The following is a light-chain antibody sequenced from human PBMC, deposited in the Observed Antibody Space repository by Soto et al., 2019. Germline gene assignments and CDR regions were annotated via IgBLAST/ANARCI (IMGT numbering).Light chain of an antibody. CDR2: DAS. CDR1: QSVSRF. Sequence: EVVLTQSPATLSLSPWERATLSCRASQSVSRFLAWYQQKPGQAPRLLIFDASNRATGIPARFSASGSGTDFTLTISSLESEDSAVYYCQQRSDWPITFGQGTRLDI. V-gene: IGKV3-11*01. CDR3: QQRSDWPIT. J-gene: IGKJ5*01.